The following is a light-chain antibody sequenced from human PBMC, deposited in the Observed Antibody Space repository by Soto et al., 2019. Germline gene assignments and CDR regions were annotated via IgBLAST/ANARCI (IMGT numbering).Light chain of an antibody. CDR3: AAWDGSLNHIF. V-gene: IGLV1-44*01. Sequence: QSVLTQPPSASGTPGQRVTISCSGSSSNMGTNTVNWYQQLPRAAPKLLIYSDNQRPSGVPDRFSGSKSGTSASLAITGLQSEDEADYYCAAWDGSLNHIFFGGGTKVTVL. CDR1: SSNMGTNT. J-gene: IGLJ2*01. CDR2: SDN.